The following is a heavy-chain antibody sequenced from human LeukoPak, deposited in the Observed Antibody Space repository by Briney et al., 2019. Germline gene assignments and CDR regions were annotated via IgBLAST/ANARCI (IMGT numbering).Heavy chain of an antibody. CDR1: GYSFTSYW. D-gene: IGHD1-26*01. V-gene: IGHV5-51*01. J-gene: IGHJ4*02. Sequence: GESLQISCQGSGYSFTSYWIGWVRPVPGKGLEWMGIIYPGDSDTRYSPSFQGQVTIAADKSISTAYLQWSSLKASDNAMYYCARGRGSSSSYYFDYWGQGTLVTVSS. CDR3: ARGRGSSSSYYFDY. CDR2: IYPGDSDT.